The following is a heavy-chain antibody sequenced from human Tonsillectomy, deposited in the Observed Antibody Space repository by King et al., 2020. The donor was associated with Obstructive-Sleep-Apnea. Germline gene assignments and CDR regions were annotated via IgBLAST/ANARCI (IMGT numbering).Heavy chain of an antibody. J-gene: IGHJ4*02. Sequence: VQLVQSGAEVKKPGASVKVSCQASGYTFTSYDIIWVRQATGPGLEWMGWMNPNSGNTGYAQKFQGRVAMTRNNSITTAYMELSSLIPEATAVYYWARRRGAGSSDYWGQGTLVTVSS. CDR1: GYTFTSYD. V-gene: IGHV1-8*01. CDR3: ARRRGAGSSDY. CDR2: MNPNSGNT. D-gene: IGHD2-2*01.